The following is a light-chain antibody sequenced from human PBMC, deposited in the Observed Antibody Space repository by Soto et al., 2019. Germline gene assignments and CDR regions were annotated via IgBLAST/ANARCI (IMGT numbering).Light chain of an antibody. V-gene: IGLV2-14*01. J-gene: IGLJ1*01. Sequence: QSVLTXPASVSGSPGQPITISCTGTSSDVGGYDYVSWYQLHPGKAPKLMVFEVSNRPSGVSYRFSGSKSGNTASLTISGLQAEDEADYFCSSYSISTAYLFGTGTKVTVL. CDR3: SSYSISTAYL. CDR2: EVS. CDR1: SSDVGGYDY.